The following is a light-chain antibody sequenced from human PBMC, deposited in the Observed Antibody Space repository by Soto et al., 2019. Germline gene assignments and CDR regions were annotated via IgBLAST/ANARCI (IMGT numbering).Light chain of an antibody. V-gene: IGLV2-23*02. Sequence: QSALTQPASVSGSPGQSITVSCTGSSSDIGSYDLVSWYQQHPGKAPKLVIYEVNKRASGVSSHFSDSKSGNTASLTIAGLQAEDEADYYCCSYAGTTALLFGGGTKMTVL. CDR2: EVN. CDR3: CSYAGTTALL. J-gene: IGLJ3*02. CDR1: SSDIGSYDL.